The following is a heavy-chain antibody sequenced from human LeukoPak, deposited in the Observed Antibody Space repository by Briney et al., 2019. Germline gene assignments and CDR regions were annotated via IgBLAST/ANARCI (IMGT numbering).Heavy chain of an antibody. V-gene: IGHV4-30-4*01. J-gene: IGHJ6*02. CDR1: GDSMRRGDFY. Sequence: PSETLSLTCTVSGDSMRRGDFYWSWIRQPPGRGLEWIGDIYTSGRTNYSPSLKSRITTSVDTSKNQFSLNLNSVTAADTAVYFCARVGPVGAFGGHNYYYGMDVWGQGTTVTVSS. D-gene: IGHD3-10*01. CDR2: IYTSGRT. CDR3: ARVGPVGAFGGHNYYYGMDV.